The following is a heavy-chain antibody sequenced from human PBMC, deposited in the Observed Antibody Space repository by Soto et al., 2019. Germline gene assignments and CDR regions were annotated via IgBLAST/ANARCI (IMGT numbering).Heavy chain of an antibody. Sequence: QVQLVQSGAEVKKPGASVKVSCKASGYTFTSYGISWVRQAPGQGLEWMGWISAYNGNTNYAQKLQGRVTMTTDISTSSAYMELRSLRSDDTAIYSCARDSPGLQLEILADAFDIWGQGTMVTVSS. V-gene: IGHV1-18*01. CDR2: ISAYNGNT. CDR1: GYTFTSYG. D-gene: IGHD1-1*01. CDR3: ARDSPGLQLEILADAFDI. J-gene: IGHJ3*02.